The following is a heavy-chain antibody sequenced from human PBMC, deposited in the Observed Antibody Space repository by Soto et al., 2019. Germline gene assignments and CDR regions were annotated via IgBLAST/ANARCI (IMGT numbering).Heavy chain of an antibody. CDR1: GYTLTGYY. CDR2: INPNSGGT. V-gene: IGHV1-2*02. J-gene: IGHJ6*02. Sequence: ASVKVSCKASGYTLTGYYMHWVRQAPGQGLEWRGWINPNSGGTNYAQKFQGRVTMTRDTSISTAYMELSRLRSDDTAVYYCARANNWNYGYYYYYYGMDVWGQGTTVTVSS. D-gene: IGHD1-7*01. CDR3: ARANNWNYGYYYYYYGMDV.